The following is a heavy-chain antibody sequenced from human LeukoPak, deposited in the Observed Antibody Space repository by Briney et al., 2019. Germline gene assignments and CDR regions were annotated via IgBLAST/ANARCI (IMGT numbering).Heavy chain of an antibody. D-gene: IGHD4-17*01. Sequence: SETLSLTCTVSGGSIRSGGYYWSWIRQPAGKGLEWIGRLYTSGSTDYNPSLKSRVTISFDTSKNLFSLKLSSVTAADTAVYYCAKDDQFYGDTGYFDLWGRGTLVTVSS. V-gene: IGHV4-61*02. CDR3: AKDDQFYGDTGYFDL. CDR2: LYTSGST. CDR1: GGSIRSGGYY. J-gene: IGHJ2*01.